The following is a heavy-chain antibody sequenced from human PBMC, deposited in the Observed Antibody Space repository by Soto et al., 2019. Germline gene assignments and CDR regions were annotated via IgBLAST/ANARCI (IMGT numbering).Heavy chain of an antibody. J-gene: IGHJ6*02. V-gene: IGHV3-13*05. CDR3: ARAYLGRLPRRADYYYAMDV. CDR1: GFSFRDYD. CDR2: LGAARDP. D-gene: IGHD1-26*01. Sequence: EVQLVESGGGSVQPGASLRLSCAASGFSFRDYDMHWVRQRKGKGLEWVSALGAARDPYYVGSVKGRFSVSRDNAQNSLFLQMNHLRVDDTAVYFCARAYLGRLPRRADYYYAMDVWGRGTTVTVSS.